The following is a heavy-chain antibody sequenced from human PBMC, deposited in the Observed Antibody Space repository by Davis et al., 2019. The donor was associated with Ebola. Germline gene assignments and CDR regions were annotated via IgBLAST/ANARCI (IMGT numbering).Heavy chain of an antibody. CDR1: GGTLSSYA. CDR2: IIPIFGTA. Sequence: SVKVSCKASGGTLSSYAISWVRQAPGQGLEWMGGIIPIFGTANYAQKFQGRVTITADESTSTAYMELSSLRSEDTAVYYCARERRDIVVVPAAIPGAFDYWGQGTLVTVSS. CDR3: ARERRDIVVVPAAIPGAFDY. D-gene: IGHD2-2*02. V-gene: IGHV1-69*13. J-gene: IGHJ4*02.